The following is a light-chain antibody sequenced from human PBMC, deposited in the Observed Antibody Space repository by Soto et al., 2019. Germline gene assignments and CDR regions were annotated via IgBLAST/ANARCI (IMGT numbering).Light chain of an antibody. V-gene: IGKV1-27*01. J-gene: IGKJ3*01. CDR3: QKYNSVPFT. Sequence: DIQMTQSPSSLSASVGDTVSITCRASQGIYNYLAWYQKKPGKPPKPLISAASTLHSGVPSRFSGSGSGTDFTLTISSLQPEDVATYCCQKYNSVPFTFGPGTTVDIK. CDR1: QGIYNY. CDR2: AAS.